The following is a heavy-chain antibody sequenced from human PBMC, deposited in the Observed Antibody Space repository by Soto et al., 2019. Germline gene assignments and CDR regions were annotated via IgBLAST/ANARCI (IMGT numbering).Heavy chain of an antibody. D-gene: IGHD3-22*01. CDR1: GFTFSSYW. CDR2: IKQDGSEK. V-gene: IGHV3-7*01. J-gene: IGHJ4*02. Sequence: GGSLRLSCAASGFTFSSYWISWVRQAPWKGLEWVANIKQDGSEKYYVDSVKGRFTISRDNAKNSLYMQMNSLRAEDTAVYYCSRYLTPAEDYYGGSGSKGCFGYWGQRTLVTVSS. CDR3: SRYLTPAEDYYGGSGSKGCFGY.